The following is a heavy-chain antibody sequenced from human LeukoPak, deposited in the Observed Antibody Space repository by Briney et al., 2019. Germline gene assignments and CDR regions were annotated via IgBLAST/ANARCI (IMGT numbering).Heavy chain of an antibody. CDR1: GGAISSYC. D-gene: IGHD3-10*01. J-gene: IGHJ4*02. V-gene: IGHV3-23*01. CDR2: ISGSGDST. Sequence: ETLSLTCTVSGGAISSYCWSWIRQPPGKGLEWVSVISGSGDSTYYADSVKGRFTISRDNSKNTLYLQMNSLRAEDTAVYYCAKRRGGFGELSLDYWGQGTLVTVSS. CDR3: AKRRGGFGELSLDY.